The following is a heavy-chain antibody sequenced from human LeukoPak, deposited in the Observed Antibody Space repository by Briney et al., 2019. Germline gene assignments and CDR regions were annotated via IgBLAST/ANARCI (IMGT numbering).Heavy chain of an antibody. J-gene: IGHJ4*02. V-gene: IGHV3-48*02. CDR2: ISSSGTAL. CDR3: VRQFDY. CDR1: GFTFSTYN. Sequence: GGSLRLSRAASGFTFSTYNMHWVRQAPGKGLEWVSYISSSGTALYYADSVKGRFTISRDNAKNSLYLQMNSLRDEDAAVYYCVRQFDYWGQGTLVTVSS.